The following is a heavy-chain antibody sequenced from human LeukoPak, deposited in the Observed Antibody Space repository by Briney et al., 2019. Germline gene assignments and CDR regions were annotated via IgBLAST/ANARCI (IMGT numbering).Heavy chain of an antibody. Sequence: GGSLRLSCAASGFTSSSYCMSWVRQVPGKGLEWVANIKQDGSEKYYVDSVKGRFTISRDNAKNSLYLQMNSLRVEDTAVYYCARGPRNVGLAPWGQGTLVTVSS. J-gene: IGHJ5*02. CDR2: IKQDGSEK. V-gene: IGHV3-7*01. D-gene: IGHD2-15*01. CDR1: GFTSSSYC. CDR3: ARGPRNVGLAP.